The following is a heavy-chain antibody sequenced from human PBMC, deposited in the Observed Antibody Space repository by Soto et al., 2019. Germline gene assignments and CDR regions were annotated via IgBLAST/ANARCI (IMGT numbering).Heavy chain of an antibody. CDR3: ARGPHVGISTS. CDR2: IYSGGST. V-gene: IGHV3-53*01. CDR1: GFNVSSNY. D-gene: IGHD2-2*01. J-gene: IGHJ4*02. Sequence: EVQLVESGGGLIQPGGSLRLSCAASGFNVSSNYMSWVRQAPGKGLEWLSVIYSGGSTYYAESVKGRFTISRDNSKNTRKLQMNALRVEDTAVYYCARGPHVGISTSWGQGTLVTVSS.